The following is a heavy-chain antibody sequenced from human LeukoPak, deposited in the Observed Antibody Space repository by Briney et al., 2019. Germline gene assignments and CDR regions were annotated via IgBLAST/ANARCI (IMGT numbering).Heavy chain of an antibody. D-gene: IGHD3-10*01. CDR3: AKAGGPYYYGSGRLDY. Sequence: PGRSLRLSCAAYGFTFSSYGMHWVRQAPGKGLEWVAVISYDGSNKYYADSVKGRFTISRDNSKNTLYLQMNSLRAEDTAVYYCAKAGGPYYYGSGRLDYWGQGTLVTVSS. CDR1: GFTFSSYG. V-gene: IGHV3-30*18. J-gene: IGHJ4*02. CDR2: ISYDGSNK.